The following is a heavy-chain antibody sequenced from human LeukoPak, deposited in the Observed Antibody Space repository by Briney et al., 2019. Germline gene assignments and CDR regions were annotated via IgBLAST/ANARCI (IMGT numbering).Heavy chain of an antibody. J-gene: IGHJ4*02. V-gene: IGHV1-69*01. CDR2: IIPIFGTA. Sequence: SVKVSCKASGGTFSSYAISWVRQAPGQGLEWMGGIIPIFGTANYAQKFQGRVTITADESTSTACMELSSLRSEDTAVYYCARSIYSSSWYPPLDYWGQGTLVTVSS. D-gene: IGHD6-13*01. CDR1: GGTFSSYA. CDR3: ARSIYSSSWYPPLDY.